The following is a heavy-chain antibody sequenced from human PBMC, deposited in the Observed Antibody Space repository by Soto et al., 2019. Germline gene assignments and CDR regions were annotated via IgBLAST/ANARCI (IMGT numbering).Heavy chain of an antibody. CDR3: ARHDSSSWYPFDY. V-gene: IGHV5-51*01. Sequence: GESLKISCKGSGYSFVSYWIGWVRQMPGKGLEWMGIIYPGDSDTRYSPSFQGRVTISADKSISTAYLQWSSLKASDSAMYFCARHDSSSWYPFDYWGQGTLVTVSS. CDR2: IYPGDSDT. CDR1: GYSFVSYW. J-gene: IGHJ4*02. D-gene: IGHD6-13*01.